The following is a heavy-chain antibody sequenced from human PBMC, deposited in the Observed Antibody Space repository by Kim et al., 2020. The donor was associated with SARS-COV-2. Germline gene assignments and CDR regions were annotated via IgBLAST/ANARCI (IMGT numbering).Heavy chain of an antibody. Sequence: NHAQKPQGRVTMTTDTSTSTAYMELRSLRSDDTAVYYCARVPGHPSGFDYWGQGTLVTVSS. D-gene: IGHD6-25*01. V-gene: IGHV1-18*01. J-gene: IGHJ4*02. CDR3: ARVPGHPSGFDY.